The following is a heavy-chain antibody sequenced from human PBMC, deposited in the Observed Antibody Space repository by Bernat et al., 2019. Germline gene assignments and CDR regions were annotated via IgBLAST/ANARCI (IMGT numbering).Heavy chain of an antibody. CDR3: TRGNYPGDWFDP. CDR1: GFTFTIAW. J-gene: IGHJ5*02. CDR2: IKSNTDGGTT. V-gene: IGHV3-15*01. Sequence: EVQLVESGGGLVKPGGSLRLSCAASGFTFTIAWMSWVRQAPGKGLEWVGRIKSNTDGGTTDYAAPVKGRFTISRDDSKNTLYLQMNSLRTEDTAVYYCTRGNYPGDWFDPWGQGTLVTVSS. D-gene: IGHD1-26*01.